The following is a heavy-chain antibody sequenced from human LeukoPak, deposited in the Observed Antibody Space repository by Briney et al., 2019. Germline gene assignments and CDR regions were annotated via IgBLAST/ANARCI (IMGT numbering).Heavy chain of an antibody. CDR1: GFTFSSYV. CDR3: AKDRTSVHLWLSDLDY. CDR2: ISYDGSNK. Sequence: GRSLRLSCAASGFTFSSYVMHWVRQAPGKGLEWVAIISYDGSNKYYADSVKGQFTISRDNSKNTLFLQMNSLRAEDTAVYYCAKDRTSVHLWLSDLDYWGQGTLVTVSS. V-gene: IGHV3-30*18. D-gene: IGHD5-18*01. J-gene: IGHJ4*02.